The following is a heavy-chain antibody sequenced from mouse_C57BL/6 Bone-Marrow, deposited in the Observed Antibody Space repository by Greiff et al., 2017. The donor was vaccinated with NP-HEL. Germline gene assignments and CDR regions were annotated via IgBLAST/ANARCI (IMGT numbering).Heavy chain of an antibody. Sequence: VQLQQSGAELVRPGASVKLSCTVSGFNIKDDYMHWVKQRPEQGLEWIGWIDPENGDTEYASKFQGKATITADTASNTAYRQLSSRTSEDTAVYYCTTGGSSPYAMDYWGQGTSVTVSS. J-gene: IGHJ4*01. V-gene: IGHV14-4*01. D-gene: IGHD1-1*01. CDR2: IDPENGDT. CDR1: GFNIKDDY. CDR3: TTGGSSPYAMDY.